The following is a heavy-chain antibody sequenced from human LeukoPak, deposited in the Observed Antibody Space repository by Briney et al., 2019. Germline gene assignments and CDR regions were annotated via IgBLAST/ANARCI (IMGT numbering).Heavy chain of an antibody. V-gene: IGHV4-4*07. J-gene: IGHJ4*02. CDR2: IYTSGTT. D-gene: IGHD3-22*01. CDR3: ARANYDGSDY. CDR1: GGSISSYY. Sequence: KPSETLSLTCTVSGGSISSYYWSWIRQPAGKGLEWIGCIYTSGTTNYNPSLKSRVTMSVDTSKNQFSLKMRSVTAADTAVYYCARANYDGSDYWGQGTLVTVSS.